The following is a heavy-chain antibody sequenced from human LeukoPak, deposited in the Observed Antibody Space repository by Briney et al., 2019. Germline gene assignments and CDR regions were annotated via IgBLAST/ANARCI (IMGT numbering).Heavy chain of an antibody. D-gene: IGHD3-16*01. J-gene: IGHJ4*02. V-gene: IGHV4-59*01. CDR2: IYYSGST. CDR1: GGSISSYY. CDR3: ARGGYGYFDN. Sequence: SETLSLTCTVSGGSISSYYWSWIRQPPGKGLEWIGYIYYSGSTNYNPSLKSRVAISVDTSKNHFSLKLSSVTAADTAVYYCARGGYGYFDNWGQGTLVTASS.